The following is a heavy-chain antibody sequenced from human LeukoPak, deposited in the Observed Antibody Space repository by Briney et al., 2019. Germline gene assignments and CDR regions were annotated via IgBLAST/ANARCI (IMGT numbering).Heavy chain of an antibody. CDR2: ISTYNGNT. Sequence: GASLKVSCKASGYTFTGYYVHWVRQAPGQGLEWMGWISTYNGNTNYAQNLQGRITMITDTSTSTVYMELGSLTSDDTAVYYCAREHGGSMYEAFDIWGQGTMVTVTS. D-gene: IGHD1-26*01. V-gene: IGHV1-18*04. CDR1: GYTFTGYY. J-gene: IGHJ3*02. CDR3: AREHGGSMYEAFDI.